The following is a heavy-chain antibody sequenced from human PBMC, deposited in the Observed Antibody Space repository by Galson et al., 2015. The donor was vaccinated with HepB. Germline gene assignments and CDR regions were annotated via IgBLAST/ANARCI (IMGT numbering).Heavy chain of an antibody. CDR2: ISYDGSNE. CDR1: GFTFSSYA. CDR3: ARDPRGYNYGFIDF. D-gene: IGHD5-18*01. Sequence: SLRLTCAASGFTFSSYAMHWVRQAPGKGLEWVALISYDGSNEYYADSVQGRFTISRDNSKNTLFLQMNSLRPDDTAVYYCARDPRGYNYGFIDFWGQGTLVTVSS. J-gene: IGHJ4*02. V-gene: IGHV3-30*04.